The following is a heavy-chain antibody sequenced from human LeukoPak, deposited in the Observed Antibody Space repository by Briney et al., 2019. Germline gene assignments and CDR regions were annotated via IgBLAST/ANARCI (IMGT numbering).Heavy chain of an antibody. CDR3: ARETSLAGFASGLGLNY. D-gene: IGHD6-19*01. V-gene: IGHV4-59*01. CDR1: GASISSWY. CDR2: IYGSGNT. J-gene: IGHJ4*02. Sequence: PSETLSLTCTVSGASISSWYWSWIRQPPGKGLEWTGYIYGSGNTNYNPSLKSRVTMSIDTSKNQFSLKLTSVTAADTATYYCARETSLAGFASGLGLNYWGQGILVTVSS.